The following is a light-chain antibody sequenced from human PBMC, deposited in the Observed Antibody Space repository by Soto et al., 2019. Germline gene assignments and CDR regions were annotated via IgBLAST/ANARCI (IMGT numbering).Light chain of an antibody. CDR3: QQANSFPT. Sequence: DIQMTQSPSSLSASEGDTVTITCRASQSIRNYLNWYQHKPGKAPKLLIFAASSLQTGVPSRFSGSGSGTDFTLTISSLQPEDFATYYCQQANSFPTFGQGTRLEIK. V-gene: IGKV1-39*01. J-gene: IGKJ5*01. CDR2: AAS. CDR1: QSIRNY.